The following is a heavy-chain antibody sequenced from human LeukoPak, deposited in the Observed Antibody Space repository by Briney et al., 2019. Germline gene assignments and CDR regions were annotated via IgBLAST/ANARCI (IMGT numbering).Heavy chain of an antibody. Sequence: GGSLRLSCVASGFRFSDSAMHGVRQASGNGLEWIGRIRSKSYTYATAYSASVSDSFVISRDDSKNTAYLQMNSLRTEDTAVYYCARHATTGTPPQQLFHPWGQGTLVTVSS. V-gene: IGHV3-73*01. CDR3: ARHATTGTPPQQLFHP. J-gene: IGHJ1*01. CDR2: IRSKSYTYAT. D-gene: IGHD4-17*01. CDR1: GFRFSDSA.